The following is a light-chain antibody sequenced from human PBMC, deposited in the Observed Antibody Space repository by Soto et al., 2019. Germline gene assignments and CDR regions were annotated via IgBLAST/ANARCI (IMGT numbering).Light chain of an antibody. V-gene: IGKV1-8*01. CDR3: QQYYSYPGFT. J-gene: IGKJ3*01. CDR2: AAS. Sequence: AIRMTQSPSSLSASIGDRVTITCRASQGISSYLAWYQQKPGKAPKLLIYAASTLQSGVPSRFSGSGSGTDFTLTISCLQSEDFATYYCQQYYSYPGFTFGPGTKVDIK. CDR1: QGISSY.